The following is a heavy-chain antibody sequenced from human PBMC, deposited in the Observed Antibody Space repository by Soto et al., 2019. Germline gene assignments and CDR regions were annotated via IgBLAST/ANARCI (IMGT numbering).Heavy chain of an antibody. CDR2: IVVGSGNT. Sequence: SVKVSCKASGFTFTSSAVQWVRQARGQRLEWIGWIVVGSGNTNYAQKFQERVTITRDMSTSTAYMELSSLRSEDTAVYYCAASPAAGIGDDVFDIWGQGTMVTVSS. J-gene: IGHJ3*02. D-gene: IGHD6-13*01. CDR3: AASPAAGIGDDVFDI. CDR1: GFTFTSSA. V-gene: IGHV1-58*01.